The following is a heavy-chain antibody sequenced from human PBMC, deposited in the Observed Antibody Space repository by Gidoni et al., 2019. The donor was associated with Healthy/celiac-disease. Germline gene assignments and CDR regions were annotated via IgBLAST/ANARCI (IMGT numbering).Heavy chain of an antibody. V-gene: IGHV3-30*18. J-gene: IGHJ6*02. CDR3: AKVYGSGSYILYGMDV. CDR1: GFTVRSHG. D-gene: IGHD3-10*01. CDR2: ISYDGSNK. Sequence: QVQLVEYGGGVVQPGRSLRLSCAASGFTVRSHGMHWVRPAPGTGPEWVAVISYDGSNKYYADSVKSRFTISSDNSKNTLYLQMNSLRAEDTAVYYCAKVYGSGSYILYGMDVWGQGTTVTVSS.